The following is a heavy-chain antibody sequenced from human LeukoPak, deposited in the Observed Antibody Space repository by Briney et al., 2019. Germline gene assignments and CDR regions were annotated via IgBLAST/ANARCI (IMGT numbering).Heavy chain of an antibody. J-gene: IGHJ4*02. V-gene: IGHV1-2*02. Sequence: ASVKVSCKVSGYTLTDYYLHWVRQAPGHGLEWMGWINPKSGSTHYAQKFQGRVIMTRDTSLNTAYLELTSLRSDDTAIYFCGRRVSRGWTDYWGQGTLVTASS. CDR1: GYTLTDYY. CDR3: GRRVSRGWTDY. D-gene: IGHD2-15*01. CDR2: INPKSGST.